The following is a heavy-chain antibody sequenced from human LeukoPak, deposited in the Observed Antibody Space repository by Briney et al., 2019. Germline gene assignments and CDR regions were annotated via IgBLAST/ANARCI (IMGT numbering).Heavy chain of an antibody. CDR2: IYYSGST. CDR3: ARVVRAVAGRQPYYYFDY. Sequence: SETLSLTCTVSGGSISSSSYYWGWIRQPPGKGLEWIGSIYYSGSTYYNPSLKSRVTISVDTSKNQFSLKLSSVTAADTAVYYCARVVRAVAGRQPYYYFDYWGQGTLVTVSS. V-gene: IGHV4-39*07. CDR1: GGSISSSSYY. J-gene: IGHJ4*02. D-gene: IGHD6-19*01.